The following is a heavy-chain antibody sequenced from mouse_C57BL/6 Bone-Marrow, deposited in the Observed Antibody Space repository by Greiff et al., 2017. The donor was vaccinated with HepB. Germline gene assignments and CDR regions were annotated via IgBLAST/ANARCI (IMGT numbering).Heavy chain of an antibody. V-gene: IGHV1-64*01. Sequence: QVHVKQPGAELVKPGASVKLSCKASGYTFTSYWMHWVKQRPGQGLEWIGMIHPNSGSTNYNEKFKSKATLTVDKSSSTAYMQLSSLTSEDSAVYYCASYYYGSSYRFDYWGQGTTLTVSS. D-gene: IGHD1-1*01. CDR2: IHPNSGST. J-gene: IGHJ2*01. CDR1: GYTFTSYW. CDR3: ASYYYGSSYRFDY.